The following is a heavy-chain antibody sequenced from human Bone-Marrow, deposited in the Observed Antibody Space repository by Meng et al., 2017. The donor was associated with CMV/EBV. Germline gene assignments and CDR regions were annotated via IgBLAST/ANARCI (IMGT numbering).Heavy chain of an antibody. CDR2: ISYDGSNK. J-gene: IGHJ6*02. V-gene: IGHV3-30*14. D-gene: IGHD5-18*01. CDR3: ARNTAMAHYGMDV. CDR1: GFTFNNYA. Sequence: GESLKISCAASGFTFNNYAMHWVRQAPGKGLEWVAVISYDGSNKYYADSVKGRFTISRDNSKNTLYLQMNSLRAEDTAVYYCARNTAMAHYGMDVWGQGTTVTVSS.